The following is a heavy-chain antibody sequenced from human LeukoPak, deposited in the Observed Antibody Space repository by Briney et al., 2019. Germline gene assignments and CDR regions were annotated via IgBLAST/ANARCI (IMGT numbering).Heavy chain of an antibody. CDR3: AKASSSTRPYYFDY. Sequence: PGGSLRLSCAASKFIFSEYAMDWVRQAPGKGLEWVAAIGASGSSTYYAASVEGRFTISRDNSKETLYLQMDSLRADDTAVYFCAKASSSTRPYYFDYWGQGTLVTVSS. CDR1: KFIFSEYA. J-gene: IGHJ4*02. D-gene: IGHD6-13*01. CDR2: IGASGSST. V-gene: IGHV3-23*01.